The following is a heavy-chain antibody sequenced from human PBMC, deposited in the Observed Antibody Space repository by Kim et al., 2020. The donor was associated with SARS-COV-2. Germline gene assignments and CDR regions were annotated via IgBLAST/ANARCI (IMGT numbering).Heavy chain of an antibody. CDR2: INPSGGST. Sequence: ASVKVSCKASGYTFTSYYMHWVRQAPGQGLEWMGIINPSGGSTSYAQKFQGRVTMTRDTSTSTVYMELSSLRSEDTAVYYCARYRSSWLLAGYFDYWGQGTLVTVSS. CDR1: GYTFTSYY. V-gene: IGHV1-46*01. CDR3: ARYRSSWLLAGYFDY. J-gene: IGHJ4*02. D-gene: IGHD6-13*01.